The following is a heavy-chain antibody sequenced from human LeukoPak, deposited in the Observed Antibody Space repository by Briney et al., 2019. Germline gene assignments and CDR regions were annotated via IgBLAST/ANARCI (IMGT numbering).Heavy chain of an antibody. CDR2: ISGSGGST. Sequence: GGSLRLSCAASGFTFSSYAMSWVRQAPGKGLEWVSAISGSGGSTYYADSVKGRFTISRDNAKNSLYLQMNSLRAEDTAVYYCARDGLGYCSSTSCSAAFDIWGQGTMVTVSS. CDR1: GFTFSSYA. D-gene: IGHD2-2*01. J-gene: IGHJ3*02. CDR3: ARDGLGYCSSTSCSAAFDI. V-gene: IGHV3-23*01.